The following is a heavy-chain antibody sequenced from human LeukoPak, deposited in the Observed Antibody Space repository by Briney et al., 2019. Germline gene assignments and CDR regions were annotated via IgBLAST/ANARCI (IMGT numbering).Heavy chain of an antibody. J-gene: IGHJ4*02. CDR3: ARLFQRNELNYYDSSGYSLGY. Sequence: ASVKVSSKASGYTFTSDDISWVRHPTGQGLEWMGWMNPNSGNTGYAQKLQGRITITRNTSKRTAYMELSSLTSEDTAVYYCARLFQRNELNYYDSSGYSLGYWGQGALVTVSS. CDR1: GYTFTSDD. D-gene: IGHD3-22*01. CDR2: MNPNSGNT. V-gene: IGHV1-8*03.